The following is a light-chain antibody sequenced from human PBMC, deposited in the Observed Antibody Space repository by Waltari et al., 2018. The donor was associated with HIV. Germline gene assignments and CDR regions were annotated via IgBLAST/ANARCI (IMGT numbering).Light chain of an antibody. CDR2: QDI. CDR1: KSGASY. V-gene: IGLV3-1*01. J-gene: IGLJ2*01. Sequence: SYEPTQPPSLSVSPGHTASIACSWYKSGASYASWYQQKPSQSPVLVIYQDITRPSGIPERFSGSNSGNTATLTISGTQAMDEADYYCQTWDSRTVVFGGGTKLTVL. CDR3: QTWDSRTVV.